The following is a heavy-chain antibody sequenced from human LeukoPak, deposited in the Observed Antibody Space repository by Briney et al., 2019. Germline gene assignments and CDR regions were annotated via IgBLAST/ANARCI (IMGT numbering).Heavy chain of an antibody. CDR1: GFTFSSYE. Sequence: GGSLRLSCAASGFTFSSYEMNWVRQAPGKGLEWVSYISSSGSTIYYADSVKGRFTISRDNAKNSLYLQMNSLRAEDTAVYYCARESAYDFWSAYNWFDPWGQGTLVTVSS. J-gene: IGHJ5*02. CDR3: ARESAYDFWSAYNWFDP. CDR2: ISSSGSTI. V-gene: IGHV3-48*03. D-gene: IGHD3-3*01.